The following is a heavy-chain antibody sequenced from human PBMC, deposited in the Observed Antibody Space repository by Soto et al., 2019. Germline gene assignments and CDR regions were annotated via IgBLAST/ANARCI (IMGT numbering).Heavy chain of an antibody. Sequence: QLQLQESGSRLVKSSQTLSLTCTVSGDSMTSGDYSWSWIRQPPGKDLEWLGYIYRTGNTPYSPSIQSRVSISQDRSKNQCSLELTSVTAADTAVYYCARGDNQYSIGSWGQGTLVTASS. J-gene: IGHJ1*01. CDR1: GDSMTSGDYS. V-gene: IGHV4-30-2*01. CDR3: ARGDNQYSIGS. CDR2: IYRTGNT. D-gene: IGHD1-1*01.